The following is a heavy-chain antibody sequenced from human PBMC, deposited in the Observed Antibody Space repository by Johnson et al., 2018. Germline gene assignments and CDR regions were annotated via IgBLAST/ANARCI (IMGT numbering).Heavy chain of an antibody. V-gene: IGHV1-69*01. CDR3: AGEGIAAAGENYYYSGMGL. Sequence: QVQLVESGAEVKKPGSSVKVSCKASGGTFSNYAINWVRQAPGQGLEWMGGIITIFGTTNYVQKFKGRVTMTADEPTSRAYRDLSSLRSEDTAVGYCAGEGIAAAGENYYYSGMGLWGQGPTVTVSS. CDR2: IITIFGTT. J-gene: IGHJ6*02. CDR1: GGTFSNYA. D-gene: IGHD6-13*01.